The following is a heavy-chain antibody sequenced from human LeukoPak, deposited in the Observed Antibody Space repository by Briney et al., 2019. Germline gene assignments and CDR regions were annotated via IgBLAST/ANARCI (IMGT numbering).Heavy chain of an antibody. CDR3: AGLRAPMVPFDP. D-gene: IGHD3-10*01. Sequence: SETLSLTCTVSGGSISSYYWSWIRQPPGKGLEWIGYIYYSGSTNYNPSLKSRVTISVDTSKNQFSLKLSSVTAADTAVYYCAGLRAPMVPFDPWGQGTLVTVSS. CDR2: IYYSGST. J-gene: IGHJ5*02. V-gene: IGHV4-59*08. CDR1: GGSISSYY.